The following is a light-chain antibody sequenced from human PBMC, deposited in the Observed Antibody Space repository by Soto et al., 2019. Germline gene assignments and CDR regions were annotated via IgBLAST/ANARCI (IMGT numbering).Light chain of an antibody. CDR1: ISDVGGYNY. V-gene: IGLV2-14*01. CDR3: SSYTSSSTLV. CDR2: DVS. Sequence: QSALTQPASVSGSPGQSITISCTGGISDVGGYNYVSWYQQHPGKAPKLMIYDVSNRPSGVSNRFSGSKSGNTASPTISGLQAKDEADYYCSSYTSSSTLVFGGGTKFTVL. J-gene: IGLJ2*01.